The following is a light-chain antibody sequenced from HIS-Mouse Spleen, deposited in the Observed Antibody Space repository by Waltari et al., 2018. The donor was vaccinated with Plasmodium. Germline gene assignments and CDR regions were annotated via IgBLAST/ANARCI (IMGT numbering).Light chain of an antibody. CDR1: SPNIRAGSV. V-gene: IGLV1-40*01. CDR2: GKS. Sequence: QAVLTQPPSVSGAPGQRVTISCTGSSPNIRAGSVVHLYQPLPGTAPKLLIYGKSNRPSGVPDRFSGSKSGTSASLAITGLQAEDEADYYCQSYDSSLSGSVFGGGTKLTVL. J-gene: IGLJ2*01. CDR3: QSYDSSLSGSV.